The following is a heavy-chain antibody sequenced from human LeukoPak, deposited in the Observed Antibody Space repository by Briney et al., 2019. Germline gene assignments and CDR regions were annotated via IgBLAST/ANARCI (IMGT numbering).Heavy chain of an antibody. CDR1: GFTFSSYE. Sequence: GGSLRLSCAASGFTFSSYEMNWVRQAPGKGLEWVSYISSSGSTIYYADSVKGRFTISRDNAKNSLCLQMNSLRAEDTAVYYCASHIAAAGTGWLGYWGQGTLVTVSS. V-gene: IGHV3-48*03. D-gene: IGHD6-13*01. CDR2: ISSSGSTI. CDR3: ASHIAAAGTGWLGY. J-gene: IGHJ4*02.